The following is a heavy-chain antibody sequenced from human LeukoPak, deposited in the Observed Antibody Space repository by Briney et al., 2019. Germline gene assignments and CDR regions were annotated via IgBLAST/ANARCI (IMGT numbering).Heavy chain of an antibody. D-gene: IGHD3-10*01. J-gene: IGHJ6*03. CDR1: GGSFSGYY. V-gene: IGHV4-34*01. CDR3: ARGRNGSGSYYMRGFYYYYYMDV. CDR2: INHSGST. Sequence: PSETLSLTCAVYGGSFSGYYWSWIRQPPGKGLEWIGEINHSGSTNYNPSLKSRVTISVDTSKNQFSLKLSSVTAADTAVYYCARGRNGSGSYYMRGFYYYYYMDVWGKGTTVTVSS.